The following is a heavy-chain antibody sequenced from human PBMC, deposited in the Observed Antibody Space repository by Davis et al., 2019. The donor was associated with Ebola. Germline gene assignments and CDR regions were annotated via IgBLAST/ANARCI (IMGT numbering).Heavy chain of an antibody. V-gene: IGHV3-30-3*01. Sequence: PGGSLRLSCVGSGFTFSTFAMHWVRQAPGKGLEWVALISYDGNKEFYTDSVKGRFTISRDNPKNTLYLQMNSLRAEDTSVYYCAKDLWRMAQGIDYWGQGTLVTVSS. CDR2: ISYDGNKE. CDR3: AKDLWRMAQGIDY. CDR1: GFTFSTFA. D-gene: IGHD2/OR15-2a*01. J-gene: IGHJ4*02.